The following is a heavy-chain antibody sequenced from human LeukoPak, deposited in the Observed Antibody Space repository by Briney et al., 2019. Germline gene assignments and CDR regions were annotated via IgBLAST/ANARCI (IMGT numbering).Heavy chain of an antibody. CDR3: AKDYGTLAGNFDY. V-gene: IGHV3-9*01. J-gene: IGHJ4*02. CDR2: ISWNSGSI. CDR1: GFTFDDYA. Sequence: GGSLRLSCAASGFTFDDYAMHWVRQAPGKGMECVSGISWNSGSIAYADSVKGRFTISRDNAKNSLYLQMNSVRAEDTALYYCAKDYGTLAGNFDYWGQGTLVTVSS. D-gene: IGHD6-19*01.